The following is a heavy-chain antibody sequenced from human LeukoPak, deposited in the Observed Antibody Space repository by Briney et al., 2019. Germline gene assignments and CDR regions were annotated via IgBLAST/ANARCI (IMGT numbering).Heavy chain of an antibody. J-gene: IGHJ3*02. CDR1: GFTVSSNY. V-gene: IGHV3-53*01. CDR2: IYGGGST. Sequence: GGSLRLSCAASGFTVSSNYMSWVRQAPGKGLEGVSIIYGGGSTYYTDSVRGRFTISRDNSKNTLYLQMDSLRAEDTAVYFCAGIQQWSWRSFDIWGQGTVVTVSS. D-gene: IGHD5-18*01. CDR3: AGIQQWSWRSFDI.